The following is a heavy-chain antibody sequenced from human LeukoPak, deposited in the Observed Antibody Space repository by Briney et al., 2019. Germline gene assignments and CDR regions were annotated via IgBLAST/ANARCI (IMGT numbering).Heavy chain of an antibody. V-gene: IGHV3-11*01. CDR3: ARDAVGVVVPAATNYYYMDV. Sequence: PGGSLRLSCAASGFTFSDYYMSWIRQAPGKGLEWVSYISSSGSTIYYADSVKGRFTISRDNAKNSLYLQMNSLRAEDTAVYYCARDAVGVVVPAATNYYYMDVWGKGTTVTVSS. CDR2: ISSSGSTI. D-gene: IGHD2-2*01. CDR1: GFTFSDYY. J-gene: IGHJ6*03.